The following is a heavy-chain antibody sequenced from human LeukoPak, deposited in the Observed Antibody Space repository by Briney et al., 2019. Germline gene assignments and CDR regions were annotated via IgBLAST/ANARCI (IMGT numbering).Heavy chain of an antibody. CDR2: INPSGGGT. Sequence: ASVKVSCKSSGYTFTSYYMRWVRQAPGQGLEWMTTINPSGGGTSCAQKFQGRVTMTRDTSTRIVYMELSGLTSEDTAVYYCAREPAGTGYFDYWDQGTLVTVSS. D-gene: IGHD3-10*01. J-gene: IGHJ4*02. CDR3: AREPAGTGYFDY. V-gene: IGHV1-46*01. CDR1: GYTFTSYY.